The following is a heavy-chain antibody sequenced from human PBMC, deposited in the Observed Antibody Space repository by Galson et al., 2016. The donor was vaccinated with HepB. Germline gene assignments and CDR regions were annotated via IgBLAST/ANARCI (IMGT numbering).Heavy chain of an antibody. Sequence: SLRLSCAASGFSFSSYGMQWVRQAPAKGLEWVALIWYDGSDKYYADSVKGRFTISRDNSKNTVYLQMNSLRADDTAVYYCAKDSVSSGYFLGAFDSWGQGTLVTVSS. CDR2: IWYDGSDK. D-gene: IGHD3-22*01. J-gene: IGHJ5*01. CDR3: AKDSVSSGYFLGAFDS. V-gene: IGHV3-33*06. CDR1: GFSFSSYG.